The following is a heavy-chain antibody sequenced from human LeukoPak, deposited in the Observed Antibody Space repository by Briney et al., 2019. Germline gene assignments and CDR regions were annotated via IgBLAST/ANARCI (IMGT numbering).Heavy chain of an antibody. J-gene: IGHJ4*02. CDR1: GGSFSGYY. Sequence: SETLSLTCAVYGGSFSGYYWSWIRQPPGKGLEWIGEINHSGSTNYNPSLKSRVTISVDTSKNQFSLKLSSVTAADTAVYYCARRSMVRGVIRRRATRFDYWGQGTLVTVSS. CDR3: ARRSMVRGVIRRRATRFDY. V-gene: IGHV4-34*01. D-gene: IGHD3-10*01. CDR2: INHSGST.